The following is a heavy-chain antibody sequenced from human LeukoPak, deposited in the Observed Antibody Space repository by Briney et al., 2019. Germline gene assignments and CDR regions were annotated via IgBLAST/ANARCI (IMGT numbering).Heavy chain of an antibody. D-gene: IGHD2-15*01. CDR2: IYYSGII. CDR1: GDSISNAY. J-gene: IGHJ6*03. V-gene: IGHV4-59*01. CDR3: ARVRGGYCSGGSCFYYYYYMDV. Sequence: SETLSLTCTVSGDSISNAYWSWIRQPPGKALEWIGYIYYSGIIKYNPSLKSRATISVDTSQNQFSLKLSSVTAADTAVYYCARVRGGYCSGGSCFYYYYYMDVWGKGTTVTISS.